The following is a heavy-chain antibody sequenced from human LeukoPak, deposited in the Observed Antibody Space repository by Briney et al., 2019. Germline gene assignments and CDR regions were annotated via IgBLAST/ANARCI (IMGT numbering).Heavy chain of an antibody. D-gene: IGHD6-6*01. Sequence: GRSLRLSCAASGLTFSSYAMHWVRQAPGKGLKWVAVISYDGSNKYYADSVKGRFTISRDNSKNTLYLQMNSLRAEDTAVYYCARYMGYSSSYDYWGQGTLVTVSS. J-gene: IGHJ4*02. CDR3: ARYMGYSSSYDY. CDR1: GLTFSSYA. V-gene: IGHV3-30*01. CDR2: ISYDGSNK.